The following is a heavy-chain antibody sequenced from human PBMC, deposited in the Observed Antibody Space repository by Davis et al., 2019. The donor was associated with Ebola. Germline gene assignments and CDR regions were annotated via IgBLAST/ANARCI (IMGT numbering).Heavy chain of an antibody. CDR1: GGTFSSYA. J-gene: IGHJ4*02. CDR2: INAGNGNT. CDR3: ARGPILEGGYSYRVLHHYDSSGDFDY. V-gene: IGHV1-3*01. D-gene: IGHD3-22*01. Sequence: ASVKVSCKASGGTFSSYAISWVRQAPGQRLEWMGWINAGNGNTKYSQKFQGRVTITRDTSASTAYMELSNLRSEDTAVYYCARGPILEGGYSYRVLHHYDSSGDFDYWGQGTLVTVSS.